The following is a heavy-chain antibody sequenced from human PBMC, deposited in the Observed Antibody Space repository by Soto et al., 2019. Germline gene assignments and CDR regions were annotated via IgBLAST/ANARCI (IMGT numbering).Heavy chain of an antibody. J-gene: IGHJ5*02. Sequence: PSETLSLTCTVSGGSISSYYWSWIRQPPGKGLEWIGYIYYSGSTNYNPSLKSRVTISVDTSKNQFSLKLSSVTAADTAVYYCARHRAITMVRGVIIDWFDPWGQGTLVTVSS. V-gene: IGHV4-59*08. D-gene: IGHD3-10*01. CDR1: GGSISSYY. CDR2: IYYSGST. CDR3: ARHRAITMVRGVIIDWFDP.